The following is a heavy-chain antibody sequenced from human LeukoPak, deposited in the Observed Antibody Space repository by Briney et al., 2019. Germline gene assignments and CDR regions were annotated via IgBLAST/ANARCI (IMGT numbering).Heavy chain of an antibody. Sequence: GGSLRLSCAASGFTVSSNYMSWVRQAPGKGLEWVSVIYSGGTIYYADSVKGRFTISRDNSKNMLYLQMNSLRAEDTAVYYCARGQDFYDSSGPSPDYWGQGTLVTVSS. V-gene: IGHV3-53*01. D-gene: IGHD3-22*01. CDR2: IYSGGTI. CDR1: GFTVSSNY. J-gene: IGHJ4*02. CDR3: ARGQDFYDSSGPSPDY.